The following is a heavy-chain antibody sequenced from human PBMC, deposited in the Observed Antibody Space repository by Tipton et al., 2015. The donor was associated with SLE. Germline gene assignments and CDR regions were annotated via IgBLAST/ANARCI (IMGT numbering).Heavy chain of an antibody. Sequence: TLSLTCTVSGGSLSGSSYYWGWIRQPPGKGLEWIGGIFYSGNTYDNSSLNSRVTISLDTSKNQFSLQLASVTAADTAVYFCTRHYSGTYNWGQGTLVTVSS. J-gene: IGHJ4*02. CDR2: IFYSGNT. V-gene: IGHV4-39*07. CDR1: GGSLSGSSYY. CDR3: TRHYSGTYN. D-gene: IGHD1-26*01.